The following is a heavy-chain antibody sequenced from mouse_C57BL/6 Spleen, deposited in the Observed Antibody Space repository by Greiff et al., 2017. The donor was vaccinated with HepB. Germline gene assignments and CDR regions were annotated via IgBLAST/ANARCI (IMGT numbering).Heavy chain of an antibody. Sequence: VHVKQSGTVLARPGASVKMSCKTSGYTFTSYWMHWVKQRPGQGLEWIGAIYPGNSDTSYNQKFKGKAKLTAVTSASTAYMELSSLTNEDSAVYYCTINWGGLYFDYWGQGTTLTVSS. D-gene: IGHD4-1*01. CDR2: IYPGNSDT. CDR3: TINWGGLYFDY. V-gene: IGHV1-5*01. CDR1: GYTFTSYW. J-gene: IGHJ2*01.